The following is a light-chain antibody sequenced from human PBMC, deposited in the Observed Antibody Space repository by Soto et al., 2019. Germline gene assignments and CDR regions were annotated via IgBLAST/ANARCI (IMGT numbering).Light chain of an antibody. V-gene: IGKV1-5*03. J-gene: IGKJ1*01. Sequence: DIQMTQSPSTLSASVGDRVTITCRASQSISSWLAWYQQKPGKAPKLLIYKASTLKSGVPSRFSGSGSGTEFTLTISSLQPDDVATYYCLQYDNHSWTFGQGTKVDIK. CDR2: KAS. CDR3: LQYDNHSWT. CDR1: QSISSW.